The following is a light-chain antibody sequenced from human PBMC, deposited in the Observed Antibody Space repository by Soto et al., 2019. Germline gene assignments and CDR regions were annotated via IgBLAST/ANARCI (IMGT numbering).Light chain of an antibody. CDR2: GAS. J-gene: IGKJ2*01. V-gene: IGKV3-20*01. CDR3: QHYGGSPLYT. CDR1: QSVSSSY. Sequence: EIVLTQSPGTLSLSPGDRATLSCRASQSVSSSYLAWYQQKPGQAPRLLIYGASTRATDIPDRFSGSVSGADFTLTISRLEPEDFAVYYCQHYGGSPLYTFGQGTKLEI.